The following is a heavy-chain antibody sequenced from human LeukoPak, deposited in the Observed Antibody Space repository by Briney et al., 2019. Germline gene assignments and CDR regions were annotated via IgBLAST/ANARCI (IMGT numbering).Heavy chain of an antibody. CDR1: GGSISSYY. Sequence: SETLSLTCTVSGGSISSYYWSWIRQPPGKGLEWIGYIYYSGSTNYNPSLKSRVTISVDTSKNQFSLKLSSVTAADTAVYYCARVIEHYDFWSGYYTSLSWFDPWGQGTLVTVSS. J-gene: IGHJ5*02. CDR3: ARVIEHYDFWSGYYTSLSWFDP. V-gene: IGHV4-59*01. D-gene: IGHD3-3*01. CDR2: IYYSGST.